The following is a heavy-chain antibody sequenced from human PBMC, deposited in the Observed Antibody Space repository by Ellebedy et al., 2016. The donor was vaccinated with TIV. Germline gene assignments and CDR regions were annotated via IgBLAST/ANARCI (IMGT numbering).Heavy chain of an antibody. CDR3: AKGRGSSYDLPLQH. J-gene: IGHJ1*01. Sequence: SETLSLXXGVSGYSISRNHWWGWIRQPPGKGLEWIGYIYYSGSTYYNPSLKSRVTISVDRSKNQFSLNLSSVTAADTAVYYCAKGRGSSYDLPLQHWGQGTLVTVSS. V-gene: IGHV4-28*03. CDR1: GYSISRNHW. D-gene: IGHD5-18*01. CDR2: IYYSGST.